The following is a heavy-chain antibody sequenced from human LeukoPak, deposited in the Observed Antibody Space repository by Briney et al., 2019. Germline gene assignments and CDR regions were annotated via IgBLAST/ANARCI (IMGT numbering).Heavy chain of an antibody. J-gene: IGHJ4*02. CDR3: AKDWVAGIFDY. V-gene: IGHV3-23*01. Sequence: PGGSLRLSCAASGFTFDDYGMSWVRQAPGKGLEWVSAISGSGGSTYYADSVKGRFTISRDNSKNTLYLQMNSLRAEDTAVYYCAKDWVAGIFDYWGQGTLVTVSS. CDR2: ISGSGGST. D-gene: IGHD6-19*01. CDR1: GFTFDDYG.